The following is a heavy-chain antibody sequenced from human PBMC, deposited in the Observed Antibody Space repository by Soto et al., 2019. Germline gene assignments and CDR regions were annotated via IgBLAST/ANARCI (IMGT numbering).Heavy chain of an antibody. CDR3: ARDLVVVDATLYYYGMDV. Sequence: ASVEVSCKASGYTFTGYYMHWVRQAPGQGLEWMGWINPNSGGTNYAQKFQGRVTMTRDTSISTAYMELSRLRSDDTAVSYCARDLVVVDATLYYYGMDVWGQGTTVTVSS. D-gene: IGHD2-15*01. CDR2: INPNSGGT. CDR1: GYTFTGYY. J-gene: IGHJ6*02. V-gene: IGHV1-2*02.